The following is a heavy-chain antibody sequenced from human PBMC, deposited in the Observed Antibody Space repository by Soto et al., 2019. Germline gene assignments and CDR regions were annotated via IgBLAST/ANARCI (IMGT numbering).Heavy chain of an antibody. CDR3: AREGSFQVVVRGVSALRYYYYGMDV. V-gene: IGHV3-72*01. J-gene: IGHJ6*02. CDR1: GFTFSDHY. Sequence: EVQLVESGGGLVQPGGSLRLSCAASGFTFSDHYMDWVRQAPGKGLEWVGRTRNKANSYTTEYAASVKGRFTISRDDSKNSLYLQMNSLKTEDTAVYYCAREGSFQVVVRGVSALRYYYYGMDVWGQGTTVTVSS. CDR2: TRNKANSYTT. D-gene: IGHD3-10*01.